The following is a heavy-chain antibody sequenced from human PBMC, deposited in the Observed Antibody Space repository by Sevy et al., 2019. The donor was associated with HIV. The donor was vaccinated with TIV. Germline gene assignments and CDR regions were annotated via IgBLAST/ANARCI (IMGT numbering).Heavy chain of an antibody. D-gene: IGHD2-8*01. J-gene: IGHJ4*02. CDR2: ISYDGTYK. Sequence: GGSLRLSCAVSGFSFSHYAFHWVRQAPGKGLEWVSLISYDGTYKCYADSVKGRFTISRDNSNNTLYVKMNSLRGNDTAGYYCARVAVSYCTNDCYHRFDYWGPGALVTVSS. V-gene: IGHV3-30-3*01. CDR3: ARVAVSYCTNDCYHRFDY. CDR1: GFSFSHYA.